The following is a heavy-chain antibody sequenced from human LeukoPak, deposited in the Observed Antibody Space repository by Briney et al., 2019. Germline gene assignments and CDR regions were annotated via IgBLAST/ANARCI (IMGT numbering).Heavy chain of an antibody. Sequence: ASVKISCKASGYTFTDHYIHWVQQAPGKGLEWVGRIDPEDGQTIYAEKFQTRVTITADTSTHTTYMHLSDLRSEDTALYYCTTLTYDIHDLNFWGQGTLITVSS. CDR3: TTLTYDIHDLNF. V-gene: IGHV1-69-2*01. D-gene: IGHD3-9*01. J-gene: IGHJ4*02. CDR2: IDPEDGQT. CDR1: GYTFTDHY.